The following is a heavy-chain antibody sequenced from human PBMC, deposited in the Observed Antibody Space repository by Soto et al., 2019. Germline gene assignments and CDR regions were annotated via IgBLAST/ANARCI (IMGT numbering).Heavy chain of an antibody. Sequence: ASVKVSCKASGYTFTRHDGITWVRQAPGQGFEWVGWINTYNGDTTYAQRVQGRVTLTTDTSTTTVYMDLRSLRSDDTAVYYCATDVYGCDSRFDYMLVWG. V-gene: IGHV1-18*01. CDR1: GYTFTRHDG. CDR3: ATDVYGCDSRFDYMLV. D-gene: IGHD5-12*01. J-gene: IGHJ3*01. CDR2: INTYNGDT.